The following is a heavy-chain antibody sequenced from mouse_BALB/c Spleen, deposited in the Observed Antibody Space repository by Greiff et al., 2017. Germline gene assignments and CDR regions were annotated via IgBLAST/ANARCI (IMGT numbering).Heavy chain of an antibody. CDR1: GFSLTGYG. CDR2: IWGDGST. J-gene: IGHJ4*01. Sequence: VQLVESGPGLVAPSQSLSITCTVSGFSLTGYGVNWVRQPPGKGLEWLGMIWGDGSTDYNSALKSRLSISKDNSKSQVFLKMNSLQTDDTARYYCAREGYYGSSYAMDYWGQGTSVTVSS. V-gene: IGHV2-6-7*01. D-gene: IGHD1-1*01. CDR3: AREGYYGSSYAMDY.